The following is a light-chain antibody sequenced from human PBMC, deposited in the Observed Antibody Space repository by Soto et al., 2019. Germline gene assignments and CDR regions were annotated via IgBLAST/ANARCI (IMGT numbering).Light chain of an antibody. CDR1: SSDVGAYNY. CDR3: SSYTISTLV. CDR2: DVT. V-gene: IGLV2-14*03. J-gene: IGLJ1*01. Sequence: QSALTQPASVSGSPGQSVAISCSGTSSDVGAYNYVSWYQQHPGKAPKLIIYDVTNRPPGVSNRFSGSKSGNTASLTISGLQAEDEADYYCSSYTISTLVFATGTKLTVL.